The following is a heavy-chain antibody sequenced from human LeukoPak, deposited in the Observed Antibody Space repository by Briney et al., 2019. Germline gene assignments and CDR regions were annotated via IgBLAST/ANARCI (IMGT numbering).Heavy chain of an antibody. CDR1: GFTFSSYW. CDR3: ARTIVVAGTDWFDP. J-gene: IGHJ5*02. V-gene: IGHV3-74*01. D-gene: IGHD6-19*01. Sequence: HPGGSLRLSCAASGFTFSSYWMHWVRQVPGKGLVWVARINSDGRSTSYAESVKGRFTISRDNAKNTLYLQMNSLRAEDTAVYYCARTIVVAGTDWFDPRGQGTLVTVSS. CDR2: INSDGRST.